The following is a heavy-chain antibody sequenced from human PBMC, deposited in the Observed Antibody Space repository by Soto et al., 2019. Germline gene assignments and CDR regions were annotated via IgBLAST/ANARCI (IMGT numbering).Heavy chain of an antibody. Sequence: PGGSLRLSCQASCFNFDNYGMHWVRQAPGKGLEWVAVITYDGSNKYYADSVKGRFTISRDNSKNTLSLHLNTLKPEDTAVYHCAKDRVGGTFYTPLGFWGQGTLVTVSS. V-gene: IGHV3-30*18. D-gene: IGHD1-7*01. J-gene: IGHJ4*02. CDR3: AKDRVGGTFYTPLGF. CDR2: ITYDGSNK. CDR1: CFNFDNYG.